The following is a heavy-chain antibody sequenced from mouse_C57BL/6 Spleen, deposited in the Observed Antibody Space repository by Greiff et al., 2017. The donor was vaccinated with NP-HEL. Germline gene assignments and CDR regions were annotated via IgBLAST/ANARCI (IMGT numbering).Heavy chain of an antibody. CDR3: ARENWDGYAMDY. CDR2: VNPSNGGT. V-gene: IGHV1-53*01. J-gene: IGHJ4*01. Sequence: QVQLQQPGTELVKPGASVKLSCKASGYTFTSYWMHWVKQRPGQGLEWIGNVNPSNGGTNYNEKFKSKATLTVDKSSSTAYMQLSSLTSEDSAVYYCARENWDGYAMDYWGQGTSVTVSS. CDR1: GYTFTSYW. D-gene: IGHD4-1*01.